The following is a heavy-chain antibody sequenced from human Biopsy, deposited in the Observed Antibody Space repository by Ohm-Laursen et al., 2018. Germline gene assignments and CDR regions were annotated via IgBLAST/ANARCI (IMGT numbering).Heavy chain of an antibody. V-gene: IGHV4-59*11. Sequence: SQTLSLTCTVSGGSFKGHYWTWIRQPPGKGWEWVGHISHTGYTSYKSSLKSRVTISLDTSRKHFFLRLTSLAAADTAVYYCARGANEYGGLYFPHWGQGTLVTASS. D-gene: IGHD4-23*01. J-gene: IGHJ4*02. CDR1: GGSFKGHY. CDR2: ISHTGYT. CDR3: ARGANEYGGLYFPH.